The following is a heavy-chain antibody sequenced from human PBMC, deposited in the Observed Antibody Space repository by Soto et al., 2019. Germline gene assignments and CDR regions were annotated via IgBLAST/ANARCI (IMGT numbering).Heavy chain of an antibody. CDR3: ARSYSYGWNDS. Sequence: XSVKVSCKASGYTFTNYDITWVRQAAGQGLEWVGWVNPNSGYTAYAQKFVGRVTMTRNTPLRTAYMELSSLTSGDTAVYYCARSYSYGWNDSWGQGNLVTVSS. D-gene: IGHD5-18*01. CDR2: VNPNSGYT. J-gene: IGHJ4*02. V-gene: IGHV1-8*01. CDR1: GYTFTNYD.